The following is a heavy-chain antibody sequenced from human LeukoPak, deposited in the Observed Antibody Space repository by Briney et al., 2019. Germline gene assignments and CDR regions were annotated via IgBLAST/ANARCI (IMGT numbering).Heavy chain of an antibody. CDR1: GGSISSYY. J-gene: IGHJ4*02. D-gene: IGHD3-10*01. CDR2: IYDSGST. Sequence: SEALSLTCTVSGGSISSYYWSWIRQPPGKGLEWIGYIYDSGSTNYNPSLKSRVTISVDTSKNQFSLKLSSVTAADTAVYYCARATMVRGRPLKYWGQGTLVTVSS. CDR3: ARATMVRGRPLKY. V-gene: IGHV4-59*12.